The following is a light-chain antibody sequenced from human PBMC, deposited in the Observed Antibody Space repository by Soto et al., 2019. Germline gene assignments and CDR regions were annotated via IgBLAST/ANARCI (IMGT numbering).Light chain of an antibody. Sequence: IQLTQPPSSLSASVGDRVTIPCRASQAISSYLAWYQQKPGKAPNLLIYAASTLQSGVPSRFSGSGSGTDFTLTISSLQPEDFATYYCQELNSYPRTFGQGTRLEIK. CDR2: AAS. V-gene: IGKV1-9*01. CDR3: QELNSYPRT. CDR1: QAISSY. J-gene: IGKJ5*01.